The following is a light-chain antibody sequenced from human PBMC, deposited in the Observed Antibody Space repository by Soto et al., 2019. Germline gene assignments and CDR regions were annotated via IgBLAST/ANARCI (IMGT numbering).Light chain of an antibody. V-gene: IGLV2-14*01. CDR1: RSDFGIYKY. J-gene: IGLJ2*01. CDR2: EVS. Sequence: QSVLTQPASVSGSPGQSITMSCTGTRSDFGIYKYVSWFQHHSGKAPKLIIFEVSNRPLGISDRFSAFKSATTAYRSISGVQSEYEADYHCISYTPSKTVVFGVGTQLTVL. CDR3: ISYTPSKTVV.